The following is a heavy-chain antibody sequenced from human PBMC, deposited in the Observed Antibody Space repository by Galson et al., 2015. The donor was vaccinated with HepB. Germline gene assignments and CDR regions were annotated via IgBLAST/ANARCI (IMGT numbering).Heavy chain of an antibody. Sequence: SVKVSCKASGYTFTGYYMHWVRQAPGQGLEWMGWINPNSGGTNYAQKFQGWVTMTRDTSISTAYMELSRLRSDDTAVYYCARADSSGWYGLEWNYFDYWGQGTLVTVSS. D-gene: IGHD6-19*01. CDR2: INPNSGGT. J-gene: IGHJ4*02. CDR1: GYTFTGYY. CDR3: ARADSSGWYGLEWNYFDY. V-gene: IGHV1-2*04.